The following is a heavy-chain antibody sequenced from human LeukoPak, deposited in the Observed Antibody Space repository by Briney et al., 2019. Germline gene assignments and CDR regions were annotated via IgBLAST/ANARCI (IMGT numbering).Heavy chain of an antibody. Sequence: PGRSLRLSCAASGFTFSTYGIHWVRQAPGKGLEWVAVIWYDGSNKYYADSVKGRFTISRDNSKNTLYSQMNNLRAEDTAVYYCARAVGPYDYWGQGILVTVSS. CDR3: ARAVGPYDY. CDR2: IWYDGSNK. CDR1: GFTFSTYG. V-gene: IGHV3-33*01. D-gene: IGHD3-10*01. J-gene: IGHJ4*02.